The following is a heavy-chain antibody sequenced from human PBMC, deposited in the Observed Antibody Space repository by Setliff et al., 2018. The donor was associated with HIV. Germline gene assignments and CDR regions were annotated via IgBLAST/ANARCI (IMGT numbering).Heavy chain of an antibody. J-gene: IGHJ4*02. CDR3: ARGLLSEFSSTWYRLDF. Sequence: PSETLSLTCTVSGGSFTSRSYYWGWIRQPPGKGLEWIGSIFYSGITYYNPSLKSRVTISVDTSKNQFSLNLTSVTAADTAVYYCARGLLSEFSSTWYRLDFWGQGSLVTVSS. D-gene: IGHD6-6*01. CDR1: GGSFTSRSYY. V-gene: IGHV4-39*01. CDR2: IFYSGIT.